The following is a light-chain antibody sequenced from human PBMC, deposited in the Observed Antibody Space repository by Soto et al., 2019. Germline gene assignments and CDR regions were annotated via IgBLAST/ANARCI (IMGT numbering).Light chain of an antibody. Sequence: QSVLTQPASVSGSPGQSITISCTGTSSDVGGYNYVSWYQQHPGKAPKLMIYDVINRPSGVSNRFSGSKSGNTASLTISGLQAEDEADYYCSSYTSSGTLVFGGGTKVTVL. CDR3: SSYTSSGTLV. V-gene: IGLV2-14*03. CDR1: SSDVGGYNY. J-gene: IGLJ2*01. CDR2: DVI.